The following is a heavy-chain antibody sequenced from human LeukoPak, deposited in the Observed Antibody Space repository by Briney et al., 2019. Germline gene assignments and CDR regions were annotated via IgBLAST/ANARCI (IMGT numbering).Heavy chain of an antibody. Sequence: GGSLRLSCAASGFTLSNCWMSWVRQAPGKGLEWVANIKPDGSDKHYVDSVKGRFTISRDNPENSMYLQMTGLRAEDTALYYCARDMDIWGQGTMVTVPS. CDR2: IKPDGSDK. CDR1: GFTLSNCW. V-gene: IGHV3-7*01. CDR3: ARDMDI. D-gene: IGHD3/OR15-3a*01. J-gene: IGHJ3*02.